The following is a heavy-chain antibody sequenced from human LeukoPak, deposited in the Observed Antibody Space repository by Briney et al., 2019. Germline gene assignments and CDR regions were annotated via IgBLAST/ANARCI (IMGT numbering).Heavy chain of an antibody. Sequence: GRSLRLSCAASGFTFSSYAMHWVRQAPGKGLEWAAVISYDGSNKYYADSVKGRFTISRDNSKNTLYLQMNSLRAEDTAVYYCARGMVRPRDYYYYYGMDVWGQGTTVTVSS. J-gene: IGHJ6*02. D-gene: IGHD3-10*01. V-gene: IGHV3-30-3*01. CDR3: ARGMVRPRDYYYYYGMDV. CDR2: ISYDGSNK. CDR1: GFTFSSYA.